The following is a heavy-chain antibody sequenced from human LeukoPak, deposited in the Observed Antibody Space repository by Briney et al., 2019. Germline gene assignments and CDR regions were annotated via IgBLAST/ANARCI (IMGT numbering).Heavy chain of an antibody. CDR3: TTSDIVVVPAAIPDPYFDY. D-gene: IGHD2-2*02. CDR2: IKSKTDGGTT. V-gene: IGHV3-15*01. Sequence: GGSLRLSCAASGFTFSNAWMSWVRQAPGKGLEWVGRIKSKTDGGTTDYAAPVEGRFTISRDDSKNTLYLQMNSLKTEDTAVYYCTTSDIVVVPAAIPDPYFDYWGQGTLVTVSS. CDR1: GFTFSNAW. J-gene: IGHJ4*02.